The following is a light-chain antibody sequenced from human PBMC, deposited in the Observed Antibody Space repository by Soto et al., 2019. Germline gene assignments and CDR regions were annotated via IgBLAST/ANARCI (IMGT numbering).Light chain of an antibody. J-gene: IGKJ4*01. CDR2: NAF. Sequence: EIVMTQSPATLSVSPGERATLSCRASQSVTSSYLSWYQQKPGQAPRLLIYNAFIRAAGFPARFSGSGSGTDFTLTISSLQPEDVAIYYCQQDYHSLTFGGGTKVDIK. V-gene: IGKV3D-7*01. CDR3: QQDYHSLT. CDR1: QSVTSSY.